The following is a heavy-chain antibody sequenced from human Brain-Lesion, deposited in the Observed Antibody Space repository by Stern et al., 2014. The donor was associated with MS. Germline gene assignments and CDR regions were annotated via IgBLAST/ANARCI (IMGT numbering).Heavy chain of an antibody. Sequence: QVQLGQSGPGLVKPSQTLSVTCTVSGDSISRDNYFWSWIRQAAGKRLEWIGRIHASGSTFYNPSLKSRVTISVDPSKTQFSLKLNSVTAEDTAVYYCARASAPLYSGNWFDSWGQGTLVSVSS. CDR2: IHASGST. CDR3: ARASAPLYSGNWFDS. CDR1: GDSISRDNYF. V-gene: IGHV4-61*02. J-gene: IGHJ5*01. D-gene: IGHD5-18*01.